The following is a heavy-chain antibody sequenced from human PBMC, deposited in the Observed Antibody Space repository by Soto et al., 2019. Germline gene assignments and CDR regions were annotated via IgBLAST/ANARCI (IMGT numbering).Heavy chain of an antibody. J-gene: IGHJ5*02. CDR1: GFTFSSYA. D-gene: IGHD3-3*01. Sequence: EVQLLESGGGLVQPGGSLRLSCAASGFTFSSYAMSWVRQAPGKGLEWVSAISGSGGSTYYADSVKGRFTISRDNSKNTLYLQMDSLRAEDTAVYYCANDRAGYERGWFDPWGQGTLVTVSS. V-gene: IGHV3-23*01. CDR3: ANDRAGYERGWFDP. CDR2: ISGSGGST.